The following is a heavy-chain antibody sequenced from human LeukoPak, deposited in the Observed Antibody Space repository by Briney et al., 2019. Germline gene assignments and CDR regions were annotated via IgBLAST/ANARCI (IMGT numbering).Heavy chain of an antibody. CDR1: GYTFTSYG. J-gene: IGHJ5*02. CDR3: ARDATGRAGEFDP. D-gene: IGHD6-13*01. V-gene: IGHV1-69*13. Sequence: GASVKVSCKASGYTFTSYGISWVRQAPGQGLEWMGGIIPIFGTANYAQKFQGRVTITADESTSTAYMELSSLRSEDTAVYYCARDATGRAGEFDPWGQGTLVTVSS. CDR2: IIPIFGTA.